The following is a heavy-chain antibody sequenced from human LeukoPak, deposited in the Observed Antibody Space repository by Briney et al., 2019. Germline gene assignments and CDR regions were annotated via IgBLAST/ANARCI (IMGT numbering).Heavy chain of an antibody. D-gene: IGHD3-10*01. V-gene: IGHV1-46*01. CDR2: ISPSSGST. J-gene: IGHJ4*02. CDR3: ARKATGSYYSDY. Sequence: ASVKVSCKASGYTFTNYFMHWVRQAPGQGLEWMGIISPSSGSTTYAQKFQGRVTVTRDTSTNTVYMELSRLTSEDTAVYHCARKATGSYYSDYWGQGTLVTVSS. CDR1: GYTFTNYF.